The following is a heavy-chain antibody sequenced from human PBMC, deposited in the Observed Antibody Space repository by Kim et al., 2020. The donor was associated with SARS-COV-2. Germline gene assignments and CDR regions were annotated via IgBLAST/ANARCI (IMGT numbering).Heavy chain of an antibody. CDR2: IKQDGSEK. J-gene: IGHJ1*01. D-gene: IGHD3-10*01. CDR1: GFTFSSYW. Sequence: GGSLRLSCAASGFTFSSYWMSWVRQAPGKGLEWVANIKQDGSEKYYVDSVKGRFTISRDNAKNSLYLQMNSLRAENTAVYYCARAGISYYYGSGSYSRWGQGTLVTVSS. V-gene: IGHV3-7*01. CDR3: ARAGISYYYGSGSYSR.